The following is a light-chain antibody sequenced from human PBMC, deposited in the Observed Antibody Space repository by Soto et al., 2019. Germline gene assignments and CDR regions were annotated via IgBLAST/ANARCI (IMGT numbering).Light chain of an antibody. J-gene: IGLJ1*01. CDR2: EVS. CDR3: SSYTSSSTRV. V-gene: IGLV2-14*01. CDR1: SSDVGGFNY. Sequence: QSVLTQPASVSGSPGQSITISCTGTSSDVGGFNYVSWYQQHPGKAPKLLVFEVSNRPSGVSYRFSGSKSGNTASLTISVLRAEDDADYYCSSYTSSSTRVFGTGTKVTVL.